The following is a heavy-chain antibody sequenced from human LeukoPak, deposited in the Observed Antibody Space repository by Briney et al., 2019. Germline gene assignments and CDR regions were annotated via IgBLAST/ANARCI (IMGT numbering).Heavy chain of an antibody. V-gene: IGHV3-11*01. CDR1: GFTFSKYY. CDR2: ISSTGSTI. J-gene: IGHJ4*02. D-gene: IGHD6-19*01. Sequence: PGGSLRLSCAASGFTFSKYYMSWIRQAPGKGLEWVSYISSTGSTIYYADSVKGRFTISRDNAKNSLYLQMNSLRAEDTAVYYCAKDRRGAMAVDYFDYWGQGTLVTVSS. CDR3: AKDRRGAMAVDYFDY.